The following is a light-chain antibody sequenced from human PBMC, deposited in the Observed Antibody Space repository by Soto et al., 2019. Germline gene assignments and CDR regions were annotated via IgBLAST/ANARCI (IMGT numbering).Light chain of an antibody. Sequence: QSALTQPPPASGSPGQSVTISCTGTSSDVGAYNYVSWYQQHAGKAPKLVIYEVTKRPSGVPDRFSGSKSANTASLTVSGLPAEDEADYYCSSFATSNTWVFGGGAKLTVL. J-gene: IGLJ3*02. CDR2: EVT. CDR1: SSDVGAYNY. CDR3: SSFATSNTWV. V-gene: IGLV2-8*01.